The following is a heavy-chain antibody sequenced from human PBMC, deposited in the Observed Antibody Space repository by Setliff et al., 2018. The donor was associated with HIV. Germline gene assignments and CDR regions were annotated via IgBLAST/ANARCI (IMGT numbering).Heavy chain of an antibody. CDR3: VRHKDRWGAIDY. CDR2: ISNDGGRE. V-gene: IGHV3-7*01. D-gene: IGHD7-27*01. J-gene: IGHJ4*02. CDR1: GFTFTNYW. Sequence: GGSLRLSCAASGFTFTNYWMAWIRQAPGRGLEWAAIISNDGGREYYVDSVKGRFTISRDNAKSSLYLQMDSLRVEDTSVYYCVRHKDRWGAIDYWGQGTLVTVSS.